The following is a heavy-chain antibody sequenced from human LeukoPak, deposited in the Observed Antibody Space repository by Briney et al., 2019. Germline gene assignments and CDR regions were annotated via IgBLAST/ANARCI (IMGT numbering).Heavy chain of an antibody. V-gene: IGHV1-18*01. CDR1: GYTSTSYG. J-gene: IGHJ6*02. Sequence: ASVSVSCKASGYTSTSYGISWVRRAPGQGLEWMGWISAYTGNTNYAQKLQGRVTMTTDTSTSTAYMELRSLSSDDTAVYYCARIIASVAQSLGVDVWGQGTTVTVSS. D-gene: IGHD6-13*01. CDR3: ARIIASVAQSLGVDV. CDR2: ISAYTGNT.